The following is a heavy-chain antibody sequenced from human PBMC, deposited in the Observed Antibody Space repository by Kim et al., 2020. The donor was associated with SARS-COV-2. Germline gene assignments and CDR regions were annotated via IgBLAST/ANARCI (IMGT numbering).Heavy chain of an antibody. V-gene: IGHV4-4*02. Sequence: LKSRVTISVDKSKNQFSLKLSSVTAADTAVYYCARESLRVTTPLNYGMDVWGQGTTVTVSS. D-gene: IGHD4-17*01. CDR3: ARESLRVTTPLNYGMDV. J-gene: IGHJ6*02.